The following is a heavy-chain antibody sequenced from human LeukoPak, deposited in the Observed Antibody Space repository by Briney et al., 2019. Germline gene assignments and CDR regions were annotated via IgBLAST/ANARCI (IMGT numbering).Heavy chain of an antibody. CDR1: GGTFSSYA. CDR2: IIPILGIA. V-gene: IGHV1-69*04. D-gene: IGHD5-18*01. Sequence: SVKVSCKASGGTFSSYAISWVRQAPGQGLEWMGRIIPILGIANYAQKFQGRVTITADKSTSTAYMELSSLRSEDTAVYYCARPLQGGYSCGFDYWGQGTLVTVSS. CDR3: ARPLQGGYSCGFDY. J-gene: IGHJ4*02.